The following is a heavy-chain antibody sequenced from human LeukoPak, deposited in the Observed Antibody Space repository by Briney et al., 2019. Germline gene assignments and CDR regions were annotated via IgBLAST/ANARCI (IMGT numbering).Heavy chain of an antibody. D-gene: IGHD6-13*01. CDR3: AKEGTPSHGIAAAFNY. J-gene: IGHJ4*02. Sequence: GGSLRLSCAASGFTFSSYAMSWVRQAPGKGLEWVSAISGSGGSTYYAGSGKGRFTISRDNSKNTLYLQMNSLRAEDTAVYYCAKEGTPSHGIAAAFNYWGQGTLVTVSS. CDR2: ISGSGGST. CDR1: GFTFSSYA. V-gene: IGHV3-23*01.